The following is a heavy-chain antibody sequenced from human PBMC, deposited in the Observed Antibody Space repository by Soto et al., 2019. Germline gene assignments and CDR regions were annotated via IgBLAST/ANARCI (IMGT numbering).Heavy chain of an antibody. CDR2: IYSDGST. V-gene: IGHV3-53*01. CDR3: ATERGPTYYFDN. J-gene: IGHJ4*02. CDR1: GFTVSSKY. Sequence: GGSLRLSCAASGFTVSSKYMSWVRQAPGKGLEWVSVIYSDGSTYYADSVKGRFTISRDNSKNTLYLQMNSLRAEDTAVYYCATERGPTYYFDNWGQGTLVTVSS. D-gene: IGHD2-21*01.